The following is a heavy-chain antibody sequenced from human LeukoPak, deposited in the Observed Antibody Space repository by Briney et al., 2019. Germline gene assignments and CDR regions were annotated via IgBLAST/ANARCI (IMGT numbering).Heavy chain of an antibody. V-gene: IGHV3-30*02. CDR3: AKDYYDNSGLGE. CDR2: IRYDGSNK. Sequence: GGSLRLSCAASGFTFTSYGMHWVRQAPGKGLEWVAYIRYDGSNKYYADSVKGRFTISRHNSKTTPYLEMNSRRADDTAVYYCAKDYYDNSGLGEWGQGTLVTV. J-gene: IGHJ4*02. CDR1: GFTFTSYG. D-gene: IGHD3-22*01.